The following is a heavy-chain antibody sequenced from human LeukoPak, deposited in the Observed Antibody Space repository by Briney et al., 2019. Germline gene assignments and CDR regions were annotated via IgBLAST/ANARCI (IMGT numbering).Heavy chain of an antibody. CDR3: ARDCSGGSCYGAFDI. V-gene: IGHV4-31*03. J-gene: IGHJ3*02. CDR1: GGSISSGGYY. CDR2: IYYSGST. Sequence: SETLSLTCTVSGGSISSGGYYWSWIRQHPGKGLEWIGYIYYSGSTYYNPSLKSRVTISVDTSKNQFSLKLSSVTAADTAVYYCARDCSGGSCYGAFDIWGQGTMVTVSS. D-gene: IGHD2-15*01.